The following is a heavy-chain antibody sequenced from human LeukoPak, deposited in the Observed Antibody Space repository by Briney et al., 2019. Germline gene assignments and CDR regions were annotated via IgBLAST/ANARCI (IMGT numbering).Heavy chain of an antibody. CDR3: AGMTAAGSLDY. D-gene: IGHD6-13*01. V-gene: IGHV4-4*09. J-gene: IGHJ4*02. CDR1: GGSISSYY. Sequence: SETLSLTCTVSGGSISSYYWSWIRQPPGKGLEWIGYIYTSGSTNYNPSLKSRVTISVDTSKNQFSLKPSSVTAADTAVYYCAGMTAAGSLDYWGQGTLVTVSS. CDR2: IYTSGST.